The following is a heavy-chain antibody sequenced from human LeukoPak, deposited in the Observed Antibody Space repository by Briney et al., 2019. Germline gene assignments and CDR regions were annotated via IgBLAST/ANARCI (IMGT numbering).Heavy chain of an antibody. CDR3: ARVVSSGVVVTSRYFDY. CDR1: GFTFDDYA. J-gene: IGHJ4*02. V-gene: IGHV3-9*01. Sequence: PGRSLRLSCAASGFTFDDYAMHWVRQAPGKGLEWVSGISWNSGSIGYADSVKGRFTISRDNAKNSLYLQMNSLRAEDTAVYYCARVVSSGVVVTSRYFDYWGQGTLVTVSS. CDR2: ISWNSGSI. D-gene: IGHD3-22*01.